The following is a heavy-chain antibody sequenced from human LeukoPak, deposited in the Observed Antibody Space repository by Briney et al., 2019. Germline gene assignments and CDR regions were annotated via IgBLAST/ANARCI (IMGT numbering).Heavy chain of an antibody. CDR3: AEPHYYDSSGYRGAFDI. D-gene: IGHD3-22*01. CDR1: GGTFSRYT. V-gene: IGHV1-69*02. J-gene: IGHJ3*02. CDR2: IIPILGIA. Sequence: SVKVSCKASGGTFSRYTISWVRQAPGHGLEWMGRIIPILGIANYAQKFQGRVTITADKSTSTAYMELSSLRSEDPAVYYCAEPHYYDSSGYRGAFDIWGQGTMVTVSS.